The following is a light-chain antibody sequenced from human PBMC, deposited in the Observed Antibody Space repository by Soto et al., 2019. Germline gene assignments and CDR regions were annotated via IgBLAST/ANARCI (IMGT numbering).Light chain of an antibody. CDR1: QSVNSN. J-gene: IGKJ4*01. V-gene: IGKV3-15*01. CDR3: QQYDNWPPLT. CDR2: GAS. Sequence: EIVMTQSPATLSVSPGERATLSCRASQSVNSNLAWYQQKPGQAPRLLISGASTRATGIPARFSGSGSGTEFTLTISSLQSEDFAVYYCQQYDNWPPLTFGGGTKVDIK.